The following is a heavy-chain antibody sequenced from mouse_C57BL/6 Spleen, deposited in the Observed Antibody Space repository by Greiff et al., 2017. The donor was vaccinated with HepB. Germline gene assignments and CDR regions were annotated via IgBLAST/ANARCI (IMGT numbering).Heavy chain of an antibody. J-gene: IGHJ2*01. CDR2: IWTGGGT. CDR1: GFSLTSYA. D-gene: IGHD1-1*01. CDR3: ARHLINYGSSPFDY. V-gene: IGHV2-9-1*01. Sequence: VKLMESGPGLVAPSQSLSITCTVSGFSLTSYAISWVRQPPGKGLEWLGVIWTGGGTNYNSALKSRLSISKDNSKSQVFLKMNSLQTDDTARYYCARHLINYGSSPFDYWGQGTTLTVSS.